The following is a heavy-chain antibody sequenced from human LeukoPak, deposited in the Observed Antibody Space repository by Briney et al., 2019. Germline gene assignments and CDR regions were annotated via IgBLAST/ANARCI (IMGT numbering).Heavy chain of an antibody. CDR3: ARGLYCSFTTCQREDNWFDP. J-gene: IGHJ5*02. CDR2: ISGSDDRT. V-gene: IGHV3-23*01. Sequence: PGGSLRLSCAASGFTFSTYAMSWVRQAPGKGLEWVSAISGSDDRTWYADSVKGRFTISRDNSKNTLNLQMNSLRGEDTAVYYCARGLYCSFTTCQREDNWFDPWGQGTLVTVSS. CDR1: GFTFSTYA. D-gene: IGHD2-2*01.